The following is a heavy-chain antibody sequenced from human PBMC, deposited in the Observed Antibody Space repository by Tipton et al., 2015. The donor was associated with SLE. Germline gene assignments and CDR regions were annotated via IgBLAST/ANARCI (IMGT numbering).Heavy chain of an antibody. V-gene: IGHV3-21*03. D-gene: IGHD3-10*01. CDR3: ARCPRLDNPYYCYMDV. J-gene: IGHJ6*03. CDR2: ISSSSSYI. CDR1: GFTFSNYA. Sequence: GSLRLSCAASGFTFSNYAMTWVRQAPGKGLEWVSSISSSSSYIHYADSVKGRFTISRDNAKNSLYLQMNSLRAEDTAVYYCARCPRLDNPYYCYMDVWGKGTTVTVSS.